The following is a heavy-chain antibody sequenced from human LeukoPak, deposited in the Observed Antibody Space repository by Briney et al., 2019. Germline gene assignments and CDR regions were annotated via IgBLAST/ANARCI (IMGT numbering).Heavy chain of an antibody. V-gene: IGHV3-23*01. CDR1: GFTFSNYA. D-gene: IGHD2-21*01. J-gene: IGHJ6*03. CDR2: IGGGGGST. CDR3: AKAGGDAYYYYYMDV. Sequence: GGFLRLSCAASGFTFSNYAMNWVRQAPGKGLEWVSGIGGGGGSTYYADSVKGRFTVSRDNSKNTLYLQMNSLRAEDTAVYYCAKAGGDAYYYYYMDVWGKGTTVTVSS.